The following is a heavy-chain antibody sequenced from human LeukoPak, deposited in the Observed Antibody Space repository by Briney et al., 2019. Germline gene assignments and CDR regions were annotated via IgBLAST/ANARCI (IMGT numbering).Heavy chain of an antibody. V-gene: IGHV1-2*02. D-gene: IGHD2-2*02. J-gene: IGHJ5*02. CDR2: INPNVGAT. CDR1: GYTFNAYF. CDR3: ARGGLSGGTSYYT. Sequence: ASVKVSCKASGYTFNAYFIHWVRQAPGQGPEWMGYINPNVGATKYAEKFQGRVAMTRDTSINTAYMELSSVTSDDTALYFCARGGLSGGTSYYTCGQGTLVTVSS.